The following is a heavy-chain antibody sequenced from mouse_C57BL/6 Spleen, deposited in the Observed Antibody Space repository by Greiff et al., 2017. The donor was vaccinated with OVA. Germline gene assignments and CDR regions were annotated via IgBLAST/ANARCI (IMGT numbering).Heavy chain of an antibody. Sequence: VQLKESGPGLVKPSQSLSLTCSVTGYSITSGYYWNWIRQFPGNKLEWMGYISYDGSNNYNPSLKNRISITRDTSKNQFFLKLNSVTTEDTATYYCARGYGYDGFDYCGQGTTLTVSS. J-gene: IGHJ2*01. CDR1: GYSITSGYY. CDR3: ARGYGYDGFDY. D-gene: IGHD2-2*01. CDR2: ISYDGSN. V-gene: IGHV3-6*01.